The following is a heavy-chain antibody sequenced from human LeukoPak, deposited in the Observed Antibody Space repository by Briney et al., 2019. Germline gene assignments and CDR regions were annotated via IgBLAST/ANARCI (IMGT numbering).Heavy chain of an antibody. Sequence: PGGSLRLSCAGSGFPFSSHGMNWVRQAPGEGLEWVSGISPGGGPTYYADSVKGRFTISRDDSKNTLYLQMKNLRAKDTAVYYCAKDGAWLRFDDWGQGILVTVSS. CDR1: GFPFSSHG. V-gene: IGHV3-23*01. D-gene: IGHD5-12*01. CDR2: ISPGGGPT. J-gene: IGHJ4*02. CDR3: AKDGAWLRFDD.